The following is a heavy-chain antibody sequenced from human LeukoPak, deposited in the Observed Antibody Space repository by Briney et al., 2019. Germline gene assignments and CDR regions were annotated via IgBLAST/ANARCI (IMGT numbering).Heavy chain of an antibody. D-gene: IGHD3-22*01. CDR3: ARAPYYYDSSGYYDVGY. CDR1: GYTFTSYD. V-gene: IGHV1-8*01. J-gene: IGHJ4*01. CDR2: MNPNSGNT. Sequence: GASVKVSCKATGYTFTSYDINWVRQATGQGLEWMGWMNPNSGNTGYAQKFQGRVTMTRNTSISTAYMELSSLRSEDTAVYYCARAPYYYDSSGYYDVGYWGQGTLVTVSS.